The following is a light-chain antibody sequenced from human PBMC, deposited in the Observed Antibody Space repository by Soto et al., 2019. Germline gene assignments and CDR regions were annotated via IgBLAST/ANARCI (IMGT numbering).Light chain of an antibody. CDR3: QQTFSTPRT. CDR2: TAS. V-gene: IGKV1-39*01. CDR1: QSISDS. Sequence: DIQMTQSPSSLSASVGDRVTITCRSSQSISDSLNWYRQKPGKAPTLLIYTASTLLGRVPSRFSGSGSGTDFTLTISSLQPEDFATYYCQQTFSTPRTFGPGTRVDI. J-gene: IGKJ3*01.